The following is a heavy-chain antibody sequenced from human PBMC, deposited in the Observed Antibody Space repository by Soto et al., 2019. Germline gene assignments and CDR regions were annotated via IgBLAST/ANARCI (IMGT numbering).Heavy chain of an antibody. V-gene: IGHV4-34*01. CDR1: GRSFSGYQ. J-gene: IGHJ4*02. Sequence: SETLSLTCAVYGRSFSGYQWIWIRQPPGKGLEWIGEINHSGIPNYNSSLESRVTISIDTSKNQFSLKLSSVTAADTAVYYCARGWRAAFDYWGQGTLVTVSS. CDR2: INHSGIP. D-gene: IGHD6-25*01. CDR3: ARGWRAAFDY.